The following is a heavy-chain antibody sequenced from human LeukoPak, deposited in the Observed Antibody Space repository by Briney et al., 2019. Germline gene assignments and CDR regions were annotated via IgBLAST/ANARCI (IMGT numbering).Heavy chain of an antibody. CDR3: ARVAGGSCFDY. CDR1: GYTFTGNY. D-gene: IGHD3-10*01. CDR2: INPNCGAT. J-gene: IGHJ4*02. Sequence: SVCLSRTAFGYTFTGNYIQWVPEAPGQGLEWMGWINPNCGATNYAQKLQGRVTTTRHTSISTVHMELSRLTSDDTAVYYCARVAGGSCFDYWGQGTLVTVSS. V-gene: IGHV1-2*02.